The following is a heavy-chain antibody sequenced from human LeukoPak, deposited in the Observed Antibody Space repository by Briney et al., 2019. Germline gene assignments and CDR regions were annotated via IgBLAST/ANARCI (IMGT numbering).Heavy chain of an antibody. Sequence: SETLSLNCTVSGGSISSYYWSWIRQPPGKGLEWIGYIHYSGRTKYDPSLESRVTISVDTSKNQFSLKVSSVTAPDTAIYYCARHQDGYGDYFDFWGQGILVTVSS. V-gene: IGHV4-59*08. D-gene: IGHD5-24*01. J-gene: IGHJ4*02. CDR1: GGSISSYY. CDR2: IHYSGRT. CDR3: ARHQDGYGDYFDF.